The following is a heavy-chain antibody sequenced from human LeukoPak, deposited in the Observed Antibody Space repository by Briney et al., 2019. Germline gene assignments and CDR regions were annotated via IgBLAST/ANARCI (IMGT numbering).Heavy chain of an antibody. J-gene: IGHJ6*02. CDR1: GYTFTGYY. D-gene: IGHD6-19*01. CDR2: INPNSGGT. Sequence: ASVTVSCKASGYTFTGYYMHWVRQAPGQGLEWMGWINPNSGGTNYAQKFQGWVTMTRDTSISTAYMELSRLRSDDTAVYYCARGPTVAGTRIYYYYYGMDVWGQGTTVTVSS. V-gene: IGHV1-2*04. CDR3: ARGPTVAGTRIYYYYYGMDV.